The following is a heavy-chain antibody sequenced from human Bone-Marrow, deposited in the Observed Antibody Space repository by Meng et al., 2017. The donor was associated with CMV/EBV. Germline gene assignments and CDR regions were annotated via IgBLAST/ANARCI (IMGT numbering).Heavy chain of an antibody. CDR3: AKGLIDSSSVRIFDY. D-gene: IGHD6-6*01. CDR1: GFTFSSYA. CDR2: ISGSGGST. J-gene: IGHJ4*02. Sequence: GESLKISCAASGFTFSSYAMHWVRQAPGKGLEWVSAISGSGGSTYYADSVKGRFPISRDNSKNTLYLQMNSLRAEDTAVYYCAKGLIDSSSVRIFDYWGQGTLVTVSS. V-gene: IGHV3-23*01.